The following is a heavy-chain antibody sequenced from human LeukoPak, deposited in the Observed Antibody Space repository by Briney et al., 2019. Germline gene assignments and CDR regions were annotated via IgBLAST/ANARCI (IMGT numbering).Heavy chain of an antibody. Sequence: GESPNISRKGSGYSLTSYWIGWVRQMPGKGLEWMGIIYPGDSDTRYSPSFQGQVTISADKSISTAYLQWSSLKASDTAMYYCASKYYNSVYPDALDIWGQGTMVTVSS. CDR1: GYSLTSYW. CDR2: IYPGDSDT. V-gene: IGHV5-51*01. D-gene: IGHD2/OR15-2a*01. CDR3: ASKYYNSVYPDALDI. J-gene: IGHJ3*02.